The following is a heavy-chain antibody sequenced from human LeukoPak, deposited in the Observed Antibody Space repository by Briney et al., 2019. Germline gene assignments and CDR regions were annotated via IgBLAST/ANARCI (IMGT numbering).Heavy chain of an antibody. V-gene: IGHV4-34*01. J-gene: IGHJ6*02. D-gene: IGHD2-2*01. CDR2: INHSGST. CDR3: ARALRYCSSTSCYGAGMDV. CDR1: GGSFSGYY. Sequence: SETLSLTCAVYGGSFSGYYWSWIRQPPGKGLEWIGEINHSGSTNYNPSLKSRVTMSVDTSKNQFSLKLSSVTAAGTAVYYCARALRYCSSTSCYGAGMDVWGQGTTVTVSS.